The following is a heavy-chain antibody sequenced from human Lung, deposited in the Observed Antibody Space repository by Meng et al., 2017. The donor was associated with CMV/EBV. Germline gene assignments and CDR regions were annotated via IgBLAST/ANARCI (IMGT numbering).Heavy chain of an antibody. J-gene: IGHJ4*02. V-gene: IGHV3-30-3*01. Sequence: SXAASGFTFSNYAMHWVRQAPGKGLEWVAVISYDGSNKYYADSVKGRFTISRDDSKNTLYLQMNSLRAEDTAVYYCATGDLVVMIAIPLDYWGQGTLVXVSS. CDR3: ATGDLVVMIAIPLDY. CDR1: GFTFSNYA. D-gene: IGHD2-21*01. CDR2: ISYDGSNK.